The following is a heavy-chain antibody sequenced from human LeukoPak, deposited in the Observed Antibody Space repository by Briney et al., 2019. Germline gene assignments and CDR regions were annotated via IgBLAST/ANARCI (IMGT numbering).Heavy chain of an antibody. J-gene: IGHJ4*02. D-gene: IGHD3-10*01. V-gene: IGHV3-20*04. Sequence: GGSLRLSCAASGFTFDDYGMSWVRQAPGKGPEWVSGINWNGGSTGHADSVKGRFTISRDNAKNSLYLQMNSLRAEDTALCYCARGAASYYYGSGSFIDYWGQGTLVTVSS. CDR3: ARGAASYYYGSGSFIDY. CDR1: GFTFDDYG. CDR2: INWNGGST.